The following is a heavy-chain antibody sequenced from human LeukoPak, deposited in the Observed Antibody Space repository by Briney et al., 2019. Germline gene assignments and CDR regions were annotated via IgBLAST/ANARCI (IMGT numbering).Heavy chain of an antibody. Sequence: SEPLTLTCTVSGGSVSSGSYYWSWIRQPPGKGLEWIGYIYYSGSTNYNPSLKSRVTISVDASKNQFPLKLSSVTAADTAVYYCARDGSSWYFDYWGQGTLVTVSS. J-gene: IGHJ4*02. CDR2: IYYSGST. D-gene: IGHD6-13*01. CDR1: GGSVSSGSYY. V-gene: IGHV4-61*01. CDR3: ARDGSSWYFDY.